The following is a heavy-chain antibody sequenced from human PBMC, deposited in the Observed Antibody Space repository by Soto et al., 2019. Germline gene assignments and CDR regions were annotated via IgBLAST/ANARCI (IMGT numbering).Heavy chain of an antibody. Sequence: QITLKESGPTLVKPTQPLTLTCTFSGFSLSTSGVGVGWIRQPPGKALEWLALIYWDDDKRYSPSLKSRLTIPKDTSKNQVVLTMTIMDPVDTATYYCAHRPFNYYASGSFSQNWFDPWGQGTLVTVSS. V-gene: IGHV2-5*02. CDR3: AHRPFNYYASGSFSQNWFDP. D-gene: IGHD3-10*01. J-gene: IGHJ5*02. CDR1: GFSLSTSGVG. CDR2: IYWDDDK.